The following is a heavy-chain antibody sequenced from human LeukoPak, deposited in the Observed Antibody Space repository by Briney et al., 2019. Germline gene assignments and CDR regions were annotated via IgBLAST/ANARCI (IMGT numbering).Heavy chain of an antibody. D-gene: IGHD2-15*01. CDR1: GFTFNTYA. V-gene: IGHV3-23*01. J-gene: IGHJ4*02. CDR3: AKQLGYCSDGSCYFPY. Sequence: GGSLRLSCAASGFTFNTYAMSWVRQAPGKGLEWVSTISGRGGSTYYADSVQGRFTISRDNSKSTLCLQMNSLRAEDMAVYYCAKQLGYCSDGSCYFPYWGQGTLVTVSS. CDR2: ISGRGGST.